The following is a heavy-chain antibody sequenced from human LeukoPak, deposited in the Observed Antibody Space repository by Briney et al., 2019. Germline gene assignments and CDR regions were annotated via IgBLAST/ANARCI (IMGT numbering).Heavy chain of an antibody. CDR1: GGFVTTYY. CDR2: ISTSGTT. J-gene: IGHJ4*02. D-gene: IGHD1-26*01. Sequence: SETLSLTCTFSGGFVTTYYWSWIRQSAGKGLEWIGHISTSGTTTYNPSLKSRDTMSVDTSKNQFSLKLTSVTAADTAVYYCAREATVVGATIIWGQGTLVTVSS. CDR3: AREATVVGATII. V-gene: IGHV4-4*07.